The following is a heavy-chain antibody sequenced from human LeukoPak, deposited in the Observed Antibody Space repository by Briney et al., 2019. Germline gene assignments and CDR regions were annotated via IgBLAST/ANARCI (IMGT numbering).Heavy chain of an antibody. CDR3: ARGYTYYDILTGYPPDYYYGMDV. Sequence: PSKTLPLTCTVSGGSISSYYWSWIRQPPGKGLEWIGYIYYSGSTNYNPSLKSRVTISVDTSKNQFSLKLSSVTAADTAVYYCARGYTYYDILTGYPPDYYYGMDVWGQGTTVTVSS. V-gene: IGHV4-59*01. D-gene: IGHD3-9*01. CDR2: IYYSGST. J-gene: IGHJ6*02. CDR1: GGSISSYY.